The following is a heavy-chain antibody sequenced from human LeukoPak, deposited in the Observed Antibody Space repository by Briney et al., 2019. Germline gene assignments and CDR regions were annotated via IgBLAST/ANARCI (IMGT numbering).Heavy chain of an antibody. V-gene: IGHV3-7*05. CDR1: GFTFSMYW. Sequence: GGSLTLSCAASGFTFSMYWMSWVRQAPGKGLEWVANIKEDGSEKYYVDSVRGRFTISRDNAKNSLFLQMNSLRAEDTAMYYCARDSRRGDLPNYWGQGTPVTISS. CDR3: ARDSRRGDLPNY. CDR2: IKEDGSEK. D-gene: IGHD2-2*01. J-gene: IGHJ4*02.